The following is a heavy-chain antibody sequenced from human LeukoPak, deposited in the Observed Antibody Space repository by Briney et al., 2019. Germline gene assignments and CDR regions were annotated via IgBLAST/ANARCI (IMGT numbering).Heavy chain of an antibody. CDR2: IYHSGSS. CDR3: ARHSTYFGNFVY. V-gene: IGHV4-39*01. Sequence: PSETMSLTCTVSSGPISSSSYYWGWIRQPPGRGLEWIGSIYHSGSSYYNPSLKSRVTISVDTSKNQFSLKLRSVTAGDTAVFFCARHSTYFGNFVYWGQATLATVSS. J-gene: IGHJ4*02. D-gene: IGHD5/OR15-5a*01. CDR1: SGPISSSSYY.